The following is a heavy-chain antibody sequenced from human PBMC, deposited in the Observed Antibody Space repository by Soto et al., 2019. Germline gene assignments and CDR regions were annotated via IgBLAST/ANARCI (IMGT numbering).Heavy chain of an antibody. CDR3: ARDRGGVVVVTATQFDY. CDR2: ISAYNGNT. D-gene: IGHD2-21*02. CDR1: GYTFTSYG. J-gene: IGHJ4*02. Sequence: ASVKVSCKASGYTFTSYGISWVRQAPGQGLEWMGWISAYNGNTNYAQKLQGRVTMTTDTSTSTAYMELRSLRSDDTAVYYCARDRGGVVVVTATQFDYWGQGTPVTVSS. V-gene: IGHV1-18*01.